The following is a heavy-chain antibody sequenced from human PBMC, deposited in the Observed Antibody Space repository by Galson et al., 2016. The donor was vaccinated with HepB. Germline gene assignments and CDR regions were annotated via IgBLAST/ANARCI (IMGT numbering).Heavy chain of an antibody. CDR1: GFTVSNSY. J-gene: IGHJ5*02. CDR3: AREGAAAWLDP. Sequence: SLRLSCAVSGFTVSNSYMTWIRQAPGKGLEWVSVIYSAGRTYYADSVKGRFTISRDNSKNTLYLQMNSLRAEDTAVYYCAREGAAAWLDPWGQGTRLTVSS. D-gene: IGHD4/OR15-4a*01. CDR2: IYSAGRT. V-gene: IGHV3-53*01.